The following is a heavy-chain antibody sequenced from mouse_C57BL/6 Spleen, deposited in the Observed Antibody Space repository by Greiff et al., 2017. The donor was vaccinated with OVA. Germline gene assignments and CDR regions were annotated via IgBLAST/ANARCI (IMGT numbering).Heavy chain of an antibody. CDR3: ARSRDYGSSCWYFDV. J-gene: IGHJ1*03. D-gene: IGHD1-1*01. CDR2: IYPSDSET. Sequence: VQLQQPGAELVRPGSSVKLSCKASGYTFTSYWMDWVKQRPGQGLEWIGNIYPSDSETHYNQKFKDKATLTVDKSSSTAYMQLSSLTSEDSAVYYCARSRDYGSSCWYFDVWGTGTTVTVSS. V-gene: IGHV1-61*01. CDR1: GYTFTSYW.